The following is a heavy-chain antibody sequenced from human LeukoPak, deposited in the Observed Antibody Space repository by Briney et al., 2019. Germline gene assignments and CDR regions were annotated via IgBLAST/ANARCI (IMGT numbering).Heavy chain of an antibody. CDR1: GFTFSSYW. J-gene: IGHJ5*02. CDR2: INHNGNVN. D-gene: IGHD3-3*01. CDR3: ARDSVTIFGVVINRGWFDP. V-gene: IGHV3-7*01. Sequence: PGGSLRLSCAASGFTFSSYWMNWARQAPGKGLEWVASINHNGNVNYYADSVKGRFTISRDNSKNTLYLQMNSLRAEDTAVYYCARDSVTIFGVVINRGWFDPWGQGTLVTVSS.